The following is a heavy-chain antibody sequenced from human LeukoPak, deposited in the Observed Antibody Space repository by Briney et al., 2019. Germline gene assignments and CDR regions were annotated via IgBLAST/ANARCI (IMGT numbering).Heavy chain of an antibody. CDR1: GGSISSYY. Sequence: SETLSLTCTVSGGSISSYYWSWIRQPPGKGLEWIGYIYYSGSTNYNPSLKSRVTISVDTSKNQFSLKLSSVTAADTAVYYCARAPSGGPDYWGQGTLVTVSS. J-gene: IGHJ4*02. V-gene: IGHV4-59*01. CDR2: IYYSGST. D-gene: IGHD4-23*01. CDR3: ARAPSGGPDY.